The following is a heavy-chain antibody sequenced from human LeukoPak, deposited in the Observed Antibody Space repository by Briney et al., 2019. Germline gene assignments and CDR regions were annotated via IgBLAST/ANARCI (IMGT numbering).Heavy chain of an antibody. V-gene: IGHV4-61*02. CDR2: IYTSGST. CDR3: ARDLGYCSSTSCYNWFDP. J-gene: IGHJ5*02. Sequence: SETLSLTCTVSGGSISSSSYYWGWIRQPPGKGLEWIGRIYTSGSTNYNPSLKSRVTISVDTSKNQFSLKLSSVTAADTAVYYCARDLGYCSSTSCYNWFDPWGQGTLVTVSS. CDR1: GGSISSSSYY. D-gene: IGHD2-2*01.